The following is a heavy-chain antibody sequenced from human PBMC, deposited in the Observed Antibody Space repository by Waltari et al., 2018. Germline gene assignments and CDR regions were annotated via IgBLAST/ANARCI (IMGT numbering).Heavy chain of an antibody. CDR2: TRNKATSYTT. CDR3: ASLGVSYYYYGMDV. J-gene: IGHJ6*02. Sequence: EVQLVESGGGLVQPGGSLRLSCAASGFTFSDHYMDWVRQAPGKGLEWVGRTRNKATSYTTEYAGSVKGRFTISRDESKNSLYLQMNSLKTEDTAVYYCASLGVSYYYYGMDVWGQGTTVTVSS. CDR1: GFTFSDHY. D-gene: IGHD3-16*02. V-gene: IGHV3-72*01.